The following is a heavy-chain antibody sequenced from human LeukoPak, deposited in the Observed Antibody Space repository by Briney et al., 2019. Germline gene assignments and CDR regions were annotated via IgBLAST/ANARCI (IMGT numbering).Heavy chain of an antibody. D-gene: IGHD6-19*01. J-gene: IGHJ6*03. V-gene: IGHV4-34*01. CDR1: GGSFSGYY. Sequence: PSETLSLTCAVYGGSFSGYYWSWIRQPPGKGLEWIGEINHSGSTNYNPSLKSRVTISVDTSKNQFSLKLSSVTAADTAVYYCARAVDGTLYYYMDVWGKGTTVTVSS. CDR2: INHSGST. CDR3: ARAVDGTLYYYMDV.